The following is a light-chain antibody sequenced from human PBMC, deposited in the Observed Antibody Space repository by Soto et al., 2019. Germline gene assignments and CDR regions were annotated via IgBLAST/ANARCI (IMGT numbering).Light chain of an antibody. Sequence: DIPVTQSPSSLSASVVDRVTITCRASQTIRYSLNWYQQKPGKAPKVLIYDASTLQSGVPPRFSGSGSGTDFALTISSLQPEDFATYYCHQSAGSRTWTFGQGTRVEAK. CDR1: QTIRYS. J-gene: IGKJ1*01. CDR3: HQSAGSRTWT. V-gene: IGKV1-39*01. CDR2: DAS.